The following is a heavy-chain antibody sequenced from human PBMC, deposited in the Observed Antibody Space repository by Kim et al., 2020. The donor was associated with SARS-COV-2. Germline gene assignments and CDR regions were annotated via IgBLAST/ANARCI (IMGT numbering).Heavy chain of an antibody. J-gene: IGHJ4*02. CDR2: ISSSSYI. D-gene: IGHD3-22*01. V-gene: IGHV3-21*01. CDR1: GFTFSSYS. Sequence: GGSLRLSCAASGFTFSSYSMNWVRQAPGKGLEWVSSISSSSYIYYADSVKGRFTISRDNAKNSLYLQINSLRAEDTAVYYCARDESYYDSSGYYYSWGQGTLVTVSS. CDR3: ARDESYYDSSGYYYS.